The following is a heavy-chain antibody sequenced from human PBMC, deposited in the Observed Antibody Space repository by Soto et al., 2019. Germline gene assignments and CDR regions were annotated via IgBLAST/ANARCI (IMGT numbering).Heavy chain of an antibody. Sequence: GGSLRLSCAASGFTFSSYAMHWVRQAPGKGLEYVSTINNNGGSTYYANSVKGRFTISRDNSKNTLYLQMGSLRAEDMAVYYCATIIAAARGYYFNSWAKGPLVTV. V-gene: IGHV3-64*01. CDR3: ATIIAAARGYYFNS. D-gene: IGHD6-13*01. CDR1: GFTFSSYA. CDR2: INNNGGST. J-gene: IGHJ4*02.